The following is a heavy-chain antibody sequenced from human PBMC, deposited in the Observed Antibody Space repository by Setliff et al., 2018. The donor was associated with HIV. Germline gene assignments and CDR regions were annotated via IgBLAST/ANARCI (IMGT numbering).Heavy chain of an antibody. CDR3: ANMQWASNAWYSFDY. J-gene: IGHJ4*02. D-gene: IGHD6-19*01. Sequence: GGSLRLSCAASGFTFSSYAMGWVRQAPGKGLEWVSTIGAVGGPTHYAESVKGRFTISRDNAKNSLYLQMNSLRAEDTAVYYCANMQWASNAWYSFDYWGQGALVTVSS. CDR2: IGAVGGPT. V-gene: IGHV3-23*01. CDR1: GFTFSSYA.